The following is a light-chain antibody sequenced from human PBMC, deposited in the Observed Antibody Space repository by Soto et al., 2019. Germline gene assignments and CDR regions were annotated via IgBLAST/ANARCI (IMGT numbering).Light chain of an antibody. CDR2: RNN. CDR1: SSNIGSNY. V-gene: IGLV1-47*01. Sequence: HSALTQPPSASGTPGQRVTISCSGSSSNIGSNYVYWYQQLPGTAPKLLIYRNNQRPSGVPDRFSGSKSGTSASLAISGLRSEDEADYYCAAWDDSVVFGGGTKLTVL. J-gene: IGLJ2*01. CDR3: AAWDDSVV.